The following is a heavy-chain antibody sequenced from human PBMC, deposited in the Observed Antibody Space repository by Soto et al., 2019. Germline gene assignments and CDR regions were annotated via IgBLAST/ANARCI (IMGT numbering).Heavy chain of an antibody. J-gene: IGHJ4*02. Sequence: QVQLQQWGAGLLKPSETLSLTCAVYGGSFSGYYWSWIRQPSGKGLEWIGEINHSGSTNYNPSLKSRVTKSVDTSKNQFSLKLSSVTAADTAVYYCASGVAVAGNLRPLDYWGQGTLVTVSS. D-gene: IGHD6-19*01. V-gene: IGHV4-34*01. CDR3: ASGVAVAGNLRPLDY. CDR1: GGSFSGYY. CDR2: INHSGST.